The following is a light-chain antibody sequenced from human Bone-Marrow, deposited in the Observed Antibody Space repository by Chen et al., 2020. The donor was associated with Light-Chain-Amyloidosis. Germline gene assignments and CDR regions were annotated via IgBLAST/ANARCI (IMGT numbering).Light chain of an antibody. CDR3: ATWDPSLNGFYA. CDR2: RND. CDR1: SSNIGSSP. J-gene: IGLJ1*01. V-gene: IGLV1-44*01. Sequence: QSVLTQPPSASATPGQRVTISCSGSSSNIGSSPVNWYQHLPGTAPKLLIYRNDQRPSGVPDRFSGSKSCTSASLAISGLQSEDEAEYYCATWDPSLNGFYAFGTGTKVTV.